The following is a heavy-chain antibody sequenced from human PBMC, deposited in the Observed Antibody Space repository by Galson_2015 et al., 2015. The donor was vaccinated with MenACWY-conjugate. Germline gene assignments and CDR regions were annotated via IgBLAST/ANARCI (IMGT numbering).Heavy chain of an antibody. CDR2: ISSSSSYI. CDR1: GFTFSSYS. Sequence: SLRLSCAASGFTFSSYSMNWVRQAPGKGLEWVSSISSSSSYIYYADSVKGRFTISRDNAKNSLYLQMNGLRAEDTAVYYCARDRIFGVVIGDFDYWGQGTLVTVSS. J-gene: IGHJ4*02. V-gene: IGHV3-21*01. CDR3: ARDRIFGVVIGDFDY. D-gene: IGHD3-3*01.